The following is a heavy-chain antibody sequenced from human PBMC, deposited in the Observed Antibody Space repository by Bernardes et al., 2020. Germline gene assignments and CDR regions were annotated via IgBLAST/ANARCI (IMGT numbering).Heavy chain of an antibody. CDR3: ARDPPTDYSNHYYYYGMDV. D-gene: IGHD4-4*01. J-gene: IGHJ6*04. V-gene: IGHV1-2*06. Sequence: ASVKVSCKASGYTFTGYYMHWVRQAPGQGLEWMGRINPNSGGTNYAQKFQGRVTMTRDTSISTAYMELSRLRSDDTAVYYCARDPPTDYSNHYYYYGMDVWGKGTTVTVSS. CDR2: INPNSGGT. CDR1: GYTFTGYY.